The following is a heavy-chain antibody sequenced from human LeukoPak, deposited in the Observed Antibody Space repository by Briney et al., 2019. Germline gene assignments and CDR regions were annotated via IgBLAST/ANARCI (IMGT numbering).Heavy chain of an antibody. CDR1: GYTFTSYG. Sequence: GASVKVSCKASGYTFTSYGISWVRQAPGQGLEWMGWISAYNGNTNYAQKLQGRVTMTTDTSTSTAYMELRSLRSDDTAVYYCARALTADFWSGYSFDYWGQGTLVTVSS. CDR3: ARALTADFWSGYSFDY. CDR2: ISAYNGNT. J-gene: IGHJ4*02. V-gene: IGHV1-18*01. D-gene: IGHD3-3*01.